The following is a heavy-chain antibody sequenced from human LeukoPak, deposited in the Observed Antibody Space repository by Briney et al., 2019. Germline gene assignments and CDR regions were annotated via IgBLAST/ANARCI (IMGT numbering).Heavy chain of an antibody. CDR2: IYYSGST. CDR3: VRYPSTAYYDSSGYRFDY. CDR1: GGSISSSSYY. Sequence: SETLSLTCTVSGGSISSSSYYWGWIRQPPGKGLEWIGSIYYSGSTYYNPSLKSRVTISVDTSKNQFSLKLSSVTAADTAVYYCVRYPSTAYYDSSGYRFDYWGQGTLVTVSS. J-gene: IGHJ4*02. D-gene: IGHD3-22*01. V-gene: IGHV4-39*07.